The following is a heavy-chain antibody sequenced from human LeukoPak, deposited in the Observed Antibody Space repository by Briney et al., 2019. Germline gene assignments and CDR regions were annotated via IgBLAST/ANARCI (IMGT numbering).Heavy chain of an antibody. D-gene: IGHD3-22*01. CDR1: GFTFNNYA. CDR3: AKDRPNYHESNGHYYRLNGDS. J-gene: IGHJ5*01. V-gene: IGHV3-23*01. CDR2: ISGSGGNT. Sequence: PGGSLRLSCSASGFTFNNYAMTWVRQAPGKGLEWVSVISGSGGNTAYAKSVKGRFTISRDNSKSTLYLQMNSLRVEDTAVYYCAKDRPNYHESNGHYYRLNGDSWGQGTLVTVSS.